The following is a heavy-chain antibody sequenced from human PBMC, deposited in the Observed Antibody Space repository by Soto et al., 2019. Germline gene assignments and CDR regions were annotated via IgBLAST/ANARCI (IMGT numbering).Heavy chain of an antibody. Sequence: SDTLALTSTLSRGSVNSGDYYGSLIRQPPGKGLEWIGYIYYSGSTYYNPSLKSRVTISVDTSKSQFSLKLSSVTAADTAVYYCASYYYDSLFDPWGQGTLVTVSS. CDR3: ASYYYDSLFDP. CDR1: RGSVNSGDYY. V-gene: IGHV4-30-4*02. CDR2: IYYSGST. J-gene: IGHJ5*02. D-gene: IGHD3-22*01.